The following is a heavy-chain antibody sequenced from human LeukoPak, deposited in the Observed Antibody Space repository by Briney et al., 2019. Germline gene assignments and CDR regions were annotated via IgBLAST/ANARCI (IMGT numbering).Heavy chain of an antibody. V-gene: IGHV1-46*01. D-gene: IGHD4-17*01. CDR1: GYTFTTYY. J-gene: IGHJ4*02. CDR3: ARGYGDYGLFYYFDY. CDR2: INPSGGST. Sequence: GASVKVSCKASGYTFTTYYMHWVRQAPGQGLEWMGIINPSGGSTTYAQKFQGRVTMTRDTSTSTVYMELSSLRSEATAVYYCARGYGDYGLFYYFDYWGQGTLVTVSS.